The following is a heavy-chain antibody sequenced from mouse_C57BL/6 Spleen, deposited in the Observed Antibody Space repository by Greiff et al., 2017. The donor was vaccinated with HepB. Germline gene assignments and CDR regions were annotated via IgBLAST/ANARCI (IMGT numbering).Heavy chain of an antibody. CDR2: INPNNGGT. CDR1: GYTFTDYY. J-gene: IGHJ3*01. V-gene: IGHV1-26*01. Sequence: EVQLQQSGPELVKPGASVKISCKASGYTFTDYYMNWVKQSHGKSLEWIGDINPNNGGTSYNQKFKGKATLTVDKSSSTAYMELRSLTSEDSAVYYCASTYYYSNPWFAYWGQGTLVTVSA. D-gene: IGHD2-5*01. CDR3: ASTYYYSNPWFAY.